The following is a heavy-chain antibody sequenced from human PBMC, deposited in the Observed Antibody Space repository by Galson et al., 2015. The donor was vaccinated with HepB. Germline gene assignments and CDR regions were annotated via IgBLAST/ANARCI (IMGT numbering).Heavy chain of an antibody. D-gene: IGHD3-10*01. CDR1: GYTFTSYD. V-gene: IGHV1-8*01. Sequence: SVKVSCKASGYTFTSYDINWVRQAPGQGLEWMGWMNPNSGNTGYAQKFQGRVTMTRNTSISTAYMELSSLRSEGTAVYYCARGLRRGGRYYYYYMDVWGKGTTVTVSS. CDR3: ARGLRRGGRYYYYYMDV. J-gene: IGHJ6*03. CDR2: MNPNSGNT.